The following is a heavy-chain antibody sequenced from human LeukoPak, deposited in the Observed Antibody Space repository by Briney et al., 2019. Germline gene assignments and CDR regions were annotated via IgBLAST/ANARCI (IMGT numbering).Heavy chain of an antibody. D-gene: IGHD2-2*01. CDR1: GYSLTGYY. V-gene: IGHV1-2*06. CDR2: INPNSGGT. CDR3: ARVEELLYYFDY. J-gene: IGHJ4*02. Sequence: ASVTVSRKPSGYSLTGYYMHWVRQAPGHRREWMGRINPNSGGTNYAQKPQGRVTMTRDTSISTAYMELSRLRSDDTAVYYCARVEELLYYFDYWGQGTLVTVSS.